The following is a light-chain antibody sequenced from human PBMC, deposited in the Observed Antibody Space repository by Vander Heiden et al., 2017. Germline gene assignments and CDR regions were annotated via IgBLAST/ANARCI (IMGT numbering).Light chain of an antibody. Sequence: DIQMTQSPSSLSASVGDRVTITCPASQDISNYLNWYQQKPGKAPKLLLYAASNLGAGVPSRCGSRGSAADFTTTISSLQHDDIATYYCQQNDNLPALTFGGGTKVEIK. CDR3: QQNDNLPALT. CDR1: QDISNY. CDR2: AAS. J-gene: IGKJ4*01. V-gene: IGKV1-33*01.